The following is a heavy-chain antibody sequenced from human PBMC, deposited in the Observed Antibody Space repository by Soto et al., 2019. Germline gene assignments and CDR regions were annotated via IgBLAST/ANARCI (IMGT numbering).Heavy chain of an antibody. D-gene: IGHD6-13*01. CDR2: INHSGST. V-gene: IGHV4-34*01. CDR1: GGSFSGYY. CDR3: ARRQQLVPSWFDP. Sequence: SETLSLTCAVYGGSFSGYYWSWIRQPPGKGLEWIGEINHSGSTNYNPSLKSRVTISVDTSKNQFSLKLSSVTAADTAVYYCARRQQLVPSWFDPWGRGTLVTVSS. J-gene: IGHJ5*02.